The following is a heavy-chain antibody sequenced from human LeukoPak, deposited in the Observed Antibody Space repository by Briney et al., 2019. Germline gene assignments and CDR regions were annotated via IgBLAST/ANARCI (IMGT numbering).Heavy chain of an antibody. CDR1: GYTFTGYY. D-gene: IGHD3-3*01. CDR3: ARVETVLEWAGNWFDP. J-gene: IGHJ5*02. Sequence: GASVTVSCKASGYTFTGYYMHWVRQAPGQGLEWMGWINPNSGGTNYQGRVTMTRDTSISTAYMELSRLRSDDTAVYYCARVETVLEWAGNWFDPWGQGTLVTVSS. CDR2: INPNSGGT. V-gene: IGHV1-2*02.